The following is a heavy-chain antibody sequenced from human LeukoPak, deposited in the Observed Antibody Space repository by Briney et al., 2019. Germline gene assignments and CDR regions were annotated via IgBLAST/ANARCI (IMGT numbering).Heavy chain of an antibody. CDR1: GGTFTNYA. J-gene: IGHJ5*02. CDR3: ATERGISMTADFSS. CDR2: IISIFGTT. V-gene: IGHV1-69*13. D-gene: IGHD3-22*01. Sequence: SVKVSCKASGGTFTNYAINWVRQAPAPGLEWMGGIISIFGTTNYAQKFQGRVTITADESTSAAYMEITSLSSEDTALYYCATERGISMTADFSSWGQGTLVTVSS.